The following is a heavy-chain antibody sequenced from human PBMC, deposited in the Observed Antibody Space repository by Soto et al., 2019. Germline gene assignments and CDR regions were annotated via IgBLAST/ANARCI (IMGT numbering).Heavy chain of an antibody. D-gene: IGHD2-8*01. J-gene: IGHJ5*02. V-gene: IGHV1-69*01. CDR2: IIPIFGTA. CDR3: ARGEAGTNGVWDHLWFDP. Sequence: QVQLVQSGAEVKKPGSSVKVSCKASGGTFSSYAISWVRQAPGQGLEWMGGIIPIFGTANYAQKFQGRVTITADESTSTAYMELSSLRSEDTAVYYCARGEAGTNGVWDHLWFDPWGQGTLVTVSS. CDR1: GGTFSSYA.